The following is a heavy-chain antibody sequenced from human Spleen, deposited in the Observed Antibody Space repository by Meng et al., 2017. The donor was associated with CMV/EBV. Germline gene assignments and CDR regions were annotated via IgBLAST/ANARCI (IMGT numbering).Heavy chain of an antibody. CDR2: IYYSGNT. J-gene: IGHJ4*02. CDR3: ARDEVEAARPHFDF. Sequence: SGGSSSSRSGEWGWIRQPPGKGMEWIGSIYYSGNTYYNPSLKSRVTISVDTSKNQFSLKLSSVTAADTAVYHCARDEVEAARPHFDFWGQGTLVTVSS. CDR1: GGSSSSRSGE. D-gene: IGHD6-6*01. V-gene: IGHV4-39*07.